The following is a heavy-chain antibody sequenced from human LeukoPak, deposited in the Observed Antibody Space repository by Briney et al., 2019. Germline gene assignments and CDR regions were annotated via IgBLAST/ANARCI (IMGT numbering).Heavy chain of an antibody. CDR1: GGSFSGYY. V-gene: IGHV4-34*01. CDR2: INHSGST. CDR3: ARGSARGYGSGRYVRSWFDR. D-gene: IGHD3-10*01. J-gene: IGHJ5*02. Sequence: SETLSLTCAVYGGSFSGYYWSWIRQPPGKGLEWIGEINHSGSTNYNPSLNRRATISQDTSKNQFSLKLSSVTAADTAVYDLARGSARGYGSGRYVRSWFDRWGQGTLVTVSS.